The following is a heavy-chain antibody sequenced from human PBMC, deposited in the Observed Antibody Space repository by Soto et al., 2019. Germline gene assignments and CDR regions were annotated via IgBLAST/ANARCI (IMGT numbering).Heavy chain of an antibody. Sequence: LRLSCAASGFTFSSYAMSWVRQAPGKGLEWVSTINSNGDSTYYADSVKGRFTISRANSKNTLYLQMHSLRAEDTAVYYCAKDLGGRDAYNSLDYWGQGTLVTVSS. D-gene: IGHD1-26*01. CDR2: INSNGDST. CDR3: AKDLGGRDAYNSLDY. V-gene: IGHV3-23*01. CDR1: GFTFSSYA. J-gene: IGHJ4*02.